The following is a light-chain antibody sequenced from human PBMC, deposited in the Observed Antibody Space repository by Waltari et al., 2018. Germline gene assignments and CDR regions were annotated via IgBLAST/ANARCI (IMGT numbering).Light chain of an antibody. Sequence: QAVLTQPSSLSASPGASASLTCTLRSGINVGTYRIYWYQQKPGSPPQYLLGYKSNSEKQQGSGVPSRFPGSKDASANAGILLISGLQSEDEADYYCMIWHSSAWVFGGGTKLTVL. V-gene: IGLV5-45*03. CDR3: MIWHSSAWV. CDR2: YKSNSEK. J-gene: IGLJ3*02. CDR1: SGINVGTYR.